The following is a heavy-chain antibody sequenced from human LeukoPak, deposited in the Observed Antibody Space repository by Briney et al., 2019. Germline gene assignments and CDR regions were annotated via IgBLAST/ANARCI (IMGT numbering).Heavy chain of an antibody. CDR1: GFTFSDHY. V-gene: IGHV3-72*01. D-gene: IGHD5-12*01. CDR3: AKGATWNYYYYMDV. J-gene: IGHJ6*03. Sequence: GGSLRLSCAASGFTFSDHYMDWVRRAPGKGLEWVGRTRNKANSYTTEYAASVKGRFTISRDDSKNSLYLQMNSLKTEDTAVYYCAKGATWNYYYYMDVWGKGTTVTVSS. CDR2: TRNKANSYTT.